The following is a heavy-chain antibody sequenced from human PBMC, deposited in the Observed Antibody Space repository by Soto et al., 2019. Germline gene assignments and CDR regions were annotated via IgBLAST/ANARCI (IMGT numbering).Heavy chain of an antibody. D-gene: IGHD4-17*01. CDR3: ARDLGGDYVPPYFDY. V-gene: IGHV3-11*01. J-gene: IGHJ4*02. CDR2: ISSSGSTI. Sequence: GGSLRLSCAASGFTFSDYYMSWIRQAPGKGLEWVSYISSSGSTIYYADSVKGRFTISRDSAKNSLYLQMNSLRAEDTAVYYCARDLGGDYVPPYFDYWGQGTLVTVSS. CDR1: GFTFSDYY.